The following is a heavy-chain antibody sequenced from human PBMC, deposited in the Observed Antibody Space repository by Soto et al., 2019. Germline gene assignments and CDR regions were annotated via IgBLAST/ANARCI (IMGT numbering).Heavy chain of an antibody. CDR3: ARDFLCSGGSCYSDY. CDR2: ISAYNGNT. J-gene: IGHJ4*02. D-gene: IGHD2-15*01. CDR1: GYTFTSYC. V-gene: IGHV1-18*01. Sequence: ASVKVSCKASGYTFTSYCISWVRQAPGQGLEWMGWISAYNGNTNYAQKLQGRVTMTTDTSTSTAYMELRSLRSDDTAVYYCARDFLCSGGSCYSDYWGQGTLVTVSS.